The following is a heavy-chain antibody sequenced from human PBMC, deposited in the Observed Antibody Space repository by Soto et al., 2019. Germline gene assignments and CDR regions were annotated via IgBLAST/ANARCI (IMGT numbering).Heavy chain of an antibody. CDR1: CGSFSSYY. CDR3: ARAPPPPGIAARQLYYYYGMDV. CDR2: IYYSGST. D-gene: IGHD6-6*01. J-gene: IGHJ6*02. Sequence: TSVILSLSCPVSCGSFSSYYWSFIRPPRGRGLQGVGSIYYSGSTNYNPSLKSRVTISVGTSKNQFSLKLSSVTAADTAVYYCARAPPPPGIAARQLYYYYGMDVWGPGTTVTVSS. V-gene: IGHV4-59*01.